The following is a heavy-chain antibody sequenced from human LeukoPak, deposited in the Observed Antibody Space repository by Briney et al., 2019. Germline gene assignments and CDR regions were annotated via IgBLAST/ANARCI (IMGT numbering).Heavy chain of an antibody. V-gene: IGHV4-59*12. CDR2: IFYSGST. J-gene: IGHJ4*02. Sequence: PSETLSLTCTVSGGSISSYYWSWIRQPPGKGLEWIGYIFYSGSTNYNPSLKSRVTISVDTSKNQFSLKLSSVTAADTAVYYCAKDRSIGTYYTFDHWGQGTLVTVSS. CDR1: GGSISSYY. CDR3: AKDRSIGTYYTFDH. D-gene: IGHD1-26*01.